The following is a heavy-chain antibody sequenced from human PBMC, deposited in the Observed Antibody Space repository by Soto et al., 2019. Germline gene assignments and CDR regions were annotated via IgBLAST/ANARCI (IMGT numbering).Heavy chain of an antibody. V-gene: IGHV3-30-3*01. Sequence: QVRLVESGGGVVQPGRYLRLSCAAYGFTFNLYAMHWVRQAPGKGLAGVAVISHDGTSRYYADSVKGRVTISRDNSKSMVFVQMNSLGVEDTAVYYCVRSSVVPTPDFAYWGQGTLVTVSS. CDR1: GFTFNLYA. CDR3: VRSSVVPTPDFAY. CDR2: ISHDGTSR. D-gene: IGHD2-21*01. J-gene: IGHJ4*02.